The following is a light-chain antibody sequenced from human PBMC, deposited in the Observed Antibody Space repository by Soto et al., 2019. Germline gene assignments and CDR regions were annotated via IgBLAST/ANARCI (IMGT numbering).Light chain of an antibody. CDR3: QQYNSYSWT. CDR1: QSISSW. V-gene: IGKV1-5*01. J-gene: IGKJ1*01. CDR2: DAS. Sequence: DIQMTQSPSSLSGSVVDRVGITXRASQSISSWLAWYQQKPGKAPKLLIYDASSLESGVPSRFSGSGSGTEFTLTISSLQPDDFATYYCQQYNSYSWTFGQGTKVDIK.